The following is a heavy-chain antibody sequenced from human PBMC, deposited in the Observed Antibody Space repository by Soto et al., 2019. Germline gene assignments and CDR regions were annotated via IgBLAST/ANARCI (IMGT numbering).Heavy chain of an antibody. CDR3: AKAWGIDY. J-gene: IGHJ4*02. D-gene: IGHD7-27*01. V-gene: IGHV3-23*01. Sequence: GGSLRLSCAGSGFTFSSYTMSWVRQAPRKGLEWVSTISGSGSSTYSADSVKGRFTISRDNSKNTLYLQMNSLRVEDMAIYYCAKAWGIDYWGQGTLVTVSS. CDR2: ISGSGSST. CDR1: GFTFSSYT.